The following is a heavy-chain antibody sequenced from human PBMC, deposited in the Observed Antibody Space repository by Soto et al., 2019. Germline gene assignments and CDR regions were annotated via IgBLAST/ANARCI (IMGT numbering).Heavy chain of an antibody. D-gene: IGHD5-18*01. CDR1: GGSISSGDYY. Sequence: PSETLSLTCTVSGGSISSGDYYWIWIRQPPGKGLEWIGYIYYSGSTYYNPSLKSRVTISVDTSKNQFSLKLSSVTAADTAVYYCARADNTAMVSLDYWGQGTLVTVS. V-gene: IGHV4-30-4*01. CDR2: IYYSGST. CDR3: ARADNTAMVSLDY. J-gene: IGHJ4*02.